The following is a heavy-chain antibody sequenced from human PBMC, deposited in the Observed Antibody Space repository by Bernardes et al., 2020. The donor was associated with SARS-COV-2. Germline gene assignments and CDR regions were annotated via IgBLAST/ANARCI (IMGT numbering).Heavy chain of an antibody. CDR1: AYRFSDFY. V-gene: IGHV1-2*02. D-gene: IGHD4-17*01. CDR3: ARGAGRYGDYYFDP. CDR2: INPRSGAT. J-gene: IGHJ5*02. Sequence: ASVKVSCKASAYRFSDFYMHWVRQAPGQGLDWMGSINPRSGATNYAQNFQGSVTMTLDTSISTAYLEVNRLRSDDTAVYYCARGAGRYGDYYFDPWGQGTLVTVSS.